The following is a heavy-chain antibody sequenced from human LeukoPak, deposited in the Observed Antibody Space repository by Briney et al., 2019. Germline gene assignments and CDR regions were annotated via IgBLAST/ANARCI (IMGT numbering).Heavy chain of an antibody. V-gene: IGHV3-23*01. J-gene: IGHJ4*02. CDR3: ANRAAAGPLRGGNY. CDR2: IDSSGAYT. CDR1: GFTFSSYG. Sequence: GGSLRLSCAASGFTFSSYGMSWVRQAPGKGLEWVSAIDSSGAYTYYAGSVQGRFTISRDNSKNTLYLQMSSLRADDTAVYYCANRAAAGPLRGGNYWGQGTLVTVSS. D-gene: IGHD6-13*01.